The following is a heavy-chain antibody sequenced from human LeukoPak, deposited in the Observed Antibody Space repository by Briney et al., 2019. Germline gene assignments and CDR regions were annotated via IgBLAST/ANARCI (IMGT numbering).Heavy chain of an antibody. CDR2: IYYSGST. Sequence: PSETLSLTCTVSGGSISSYYWSWIRQPPGKGLEWIGYIYYSGSTNYNPSLKSRVTMSVDTSKNQFSLKLSSVTAADTAVYYCAREAPPGYGSGSYSWFDPWGQGTLVTVSS. CDR1: GGSISSYY. CDR3: AREAPPGYGSGSYSWFDP. D-gene: IGHD3-10*01. J-gene: IGHJ5*02. V-gene: IGHV4-59*12.